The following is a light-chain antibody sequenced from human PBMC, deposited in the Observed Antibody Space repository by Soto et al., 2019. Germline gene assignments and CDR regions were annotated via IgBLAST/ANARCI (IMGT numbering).Light chain of an antibody. CDR2: VGTGGIVG. J-gene: IGLJ2*01. Sequence: QLVLTQPPSASASLGDSVTLTCTLSSGYSNYKVDWYQQRPGKGHRFVMRVGTGGIVGSKGDGIPDRFSVLGSGLNRYLTIKNIQEEDESDYHCGADHGSGSNFVYRFGGGTKLTVL. V-gene: IGLV9-49*01. CDR1: SGYSNYK. CDR3: GADHGSGSNFVYR.